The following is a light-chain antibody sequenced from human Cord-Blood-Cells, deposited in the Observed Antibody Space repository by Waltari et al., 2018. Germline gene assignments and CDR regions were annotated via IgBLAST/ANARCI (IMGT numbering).Light chain of an antibody. CDR2: EVS. Sequence: QSALTQPASVSGSPGQSITISCTGTSSDVGGYNYVSWYQQHPGKAPKLMIYEVSNRPARVSNGFPGPKSGHTASLTISGLQAEDGADYYCSSYTSSSTWVFGGGTKLTVL. V-gene: IGLV2-14*01. CDR3: SSYTSSSTWV. J-gene: IGLJ3*02. CDR1: SSDVGGYNY.